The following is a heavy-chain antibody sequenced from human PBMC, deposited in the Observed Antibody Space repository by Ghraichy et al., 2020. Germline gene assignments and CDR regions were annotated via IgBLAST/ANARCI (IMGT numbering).Heavy chain of an antibody. CDR1: GFSLSTSGMC. V-gene: IGHV2-70*01. Sequence: SGPTLVKPTQTLTLTCTFSGFSLSTSGMCVSWIRQPPGKALEWLALIDWDDDKYYSTSLKTRLTISKDTSKNQVVLTMTNMDPVDTATYYCARIRLGVQIAARPSAYYYYYYGMDVWGQGTTVTVSS. J-gene: IGHJ6*02. CDR2: IDWDDDK. CDR3: ARIRLGVQIAARPSAYYYYYYGMDV. D-gene: IGHD6-6*01.